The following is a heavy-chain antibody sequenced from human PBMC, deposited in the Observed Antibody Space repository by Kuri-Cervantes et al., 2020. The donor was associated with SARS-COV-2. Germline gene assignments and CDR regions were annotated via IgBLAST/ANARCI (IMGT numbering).Heavy chain of an antibody. Sequence: SVKVSCKASGYTFTSYDINWVRQATGQGLEWMGGIMPTLDIPNYAQKFRGRVTITADKSTRTAYMELNSLTSEDTAVYYCATDGVAGSLTMDFWGQGTLATFPS. J-gene: IGHJ4*02. D-gene: IGHD6-19*01. CDR1: GYTFTSYD. V-gene: IGHV1-69*10. CDR3: ATDGVAGSLTMDF. CDR2: IMPTLDIP.